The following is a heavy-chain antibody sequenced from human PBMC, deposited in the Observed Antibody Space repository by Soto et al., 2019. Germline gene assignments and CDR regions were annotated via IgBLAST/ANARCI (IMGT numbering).Heavy chain of an antibody. D-gene: IGHD6-19*01. V-gene: IGHV3-74*01. Sequence: EVQLVESGGGLVQPGRSLRLSCVGSGFTFSNYWMNWVRQTPREGLVWVSRRNSDGSNTDYEDSVKSRFSSSRDNAKNTVYLQMNSLRADDTALYYCARGAKVKWMVNFWGQVTLVTGSS. J-gene: IGHJ4*02. CDR2: RNSDGSNT. CDR3: ARGAKVKWMVNF. CDR1: GFTFSNYW.